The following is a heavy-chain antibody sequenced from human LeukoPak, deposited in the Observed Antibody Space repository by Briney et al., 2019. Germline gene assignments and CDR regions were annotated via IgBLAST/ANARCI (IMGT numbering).Heavy chain of an antibody. CDR1: GFTFSSYG. CDR2: LSGSGVNT. D-gene: IGHD1-26*01. CDR3: AKAGQKWELLFFDY. Sequence: GGSLRLSCAASGFTFSSYGMSWVRQAPGKGLEWVSALSGSGVNTYYADSVKGRFTISRDNSKNTLYLQMNSLRAEDTAVYYCAKAGQKWELLFFDYWGQGTLVTVSS. V-gene: IGHV3-23*01. J-gene: IGHJ4*02.